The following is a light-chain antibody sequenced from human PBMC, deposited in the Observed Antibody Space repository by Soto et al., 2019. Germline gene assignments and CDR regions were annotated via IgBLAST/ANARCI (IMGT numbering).Light chain of an antibody. J-gene: IGKJ1*01. Sequence: DIQMTQSPSTLSASVGDRVTITCRASQSVNSWLAWYQHKPGKAPKLLIYKASSLESGVPSRFSGSGSGTEFTLTISTLQPEDFASYYCLQYNSHSWTFGQETTVEMK. V-gene: IGKV1-5*03. CDR2: KAS. CDR1: QSVNSW. CDR3: LQYNSHSWT.